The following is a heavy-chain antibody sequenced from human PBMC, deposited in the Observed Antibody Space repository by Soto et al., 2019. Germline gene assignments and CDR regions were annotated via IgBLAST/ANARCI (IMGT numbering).Heavy chain of an antibody. Sequence: SETRSRTCTVSGGSISSGGYYWIWIRQHPGKGLEWIGYIYYSGSTYYNPSLKSRVTISVDTSKNQFSLKLSSVTAADTAVYYCARDLTYYSDSSGSRSSGFDPWGQGTLVTVSS. V-gene: IGHV4-31*03. D-gene: IGHD3-22*01. CDR2: IYYSGST. CDR3: ARDLTYYSDSSGSRSSGFDP. CDR1: GGSISSGGYY. J-gene: IGHJ5*02.